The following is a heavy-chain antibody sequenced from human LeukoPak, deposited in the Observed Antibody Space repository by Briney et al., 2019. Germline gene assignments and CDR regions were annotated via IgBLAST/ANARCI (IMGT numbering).Heavy chain of an antibody. V-gene: IGHV3-23*01. J-gene: IGHJ6*03. CDR1: GFTFSSYG. Sequence: GGSLRLSCAASGFTFSSYGMSWVRQAPGKGLEWVSAISGSGGSTYYADSVKGRFTISRDNSKNTLSLQMNSLRAEDTAVYYCAKSAIAAAGNYYYYYMDVWGKGTTVTVSS. D-gene: IGHD6-13*01. CDR2: ISGSGGST. CDR3: AKSAIAAAGNYYYYYMDV.